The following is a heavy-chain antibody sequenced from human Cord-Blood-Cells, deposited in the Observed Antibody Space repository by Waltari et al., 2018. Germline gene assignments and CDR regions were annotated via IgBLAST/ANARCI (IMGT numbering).Heavy chain of an antibody. D-gene: IGHD2-2*01. CDR1: GGSISSGDYY. V-gene: IGHV4-30-4*01. CDR3: ARVVVVPAAAYNWFDP. CDR2: IYYSGST. J-gene: IGHJ5*02. Sequence: QVQLQESGPGLVKPSQTLSLTCTVSGGSISSGDYYWSWFRQPPGKGLEWIGYIYYSGSTYYNPSLKSRVTISVDTSKNQFSLKLSSVTAADTAVYYCARVVVVPAAAYNWFDPWGQGTLVTVSS.